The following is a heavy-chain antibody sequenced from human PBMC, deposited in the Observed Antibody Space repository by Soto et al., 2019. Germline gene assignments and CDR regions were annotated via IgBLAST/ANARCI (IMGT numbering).Heavy chain of an antibody. CDR3: ATLPHYGDPNAGF. D-gene: IGHD4-17*01. CDR2: FYYTGST. CDR1: GGSISSCYCS. V-gene: IGHV4-39*01. J-gene: IGHJ4*02. Sequence: QLQLQESGPGLVKPSETLSLTCTVSGGSISSCYCSWGWLRQPPGQGLEWIGSFYYTGSTYYHSSLKSRVTTSVATSRNQFSLKLTSATAADAAVYYCATLPHYGDPNAGFWGQGTLVTVSS.